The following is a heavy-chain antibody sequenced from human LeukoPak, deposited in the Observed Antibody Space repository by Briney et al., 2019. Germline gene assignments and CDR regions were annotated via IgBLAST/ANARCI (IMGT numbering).Heavy chain of an antibody. J-gene: IGHJ4*02. CDR1: AFTFTTYT. V-gene: IGHV3-23*01. Sequence: PGGSLRLSCVASAFTFTTYTMKWVRQAPGKGLEWVSSICGANNSSHYADSVKGRFTISRGNSRNTLYLQMDSLTAEDTAIYYGAKGLTGGCYSPDDYGGQGTLGTVSA. CDR3: AKGLTGGCYSPDDY. CDR2: ICGANNSS. D-gene: IGHD2-15*01.